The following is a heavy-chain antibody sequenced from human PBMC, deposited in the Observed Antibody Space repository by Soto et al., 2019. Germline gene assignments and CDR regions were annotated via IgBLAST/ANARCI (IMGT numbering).Heavy chain of an antibody. V-gene: IGHV3-11*01. Sequence: SGGPLRLSGSASGFTFSDYYMSWIRQAPGKGLEWVSYISSSGGTIYYADSVKGRFTISRDNAKNSLYLQMNSLRAEDTAVYYCARRPMSISGTGFDYWGQGTLVTVSS. CDR1: GFTFSDYY. J-gene: IGHJ4*02. D-gene: IGHD1-7*01. CDR3: ARRPMSISGTGFDY. CDR2: ISSSGGTI.